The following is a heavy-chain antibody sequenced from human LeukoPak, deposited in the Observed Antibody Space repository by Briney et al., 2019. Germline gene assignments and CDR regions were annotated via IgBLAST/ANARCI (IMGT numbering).Heavy chain of an antibody. CDR3: ARGSRNYYDSSGYYSPPDY. J-gene: IGHJ4*02. Sequence: SETLSLTCTVSGGSISSYYWSWIRQPPGKGLEWIGYIYYSGSTNYNPSLKSRVTISVDRSKNQFSLKLSSVTAADTAVYYCARGSRNYYDSSGYYSPPDYWGQGTLVTVSS. V-gene: IGHV4-59*08. CDR1: GGSISSYY. CDR2: IYYSGST. D-gene: IGHD3-22*01.